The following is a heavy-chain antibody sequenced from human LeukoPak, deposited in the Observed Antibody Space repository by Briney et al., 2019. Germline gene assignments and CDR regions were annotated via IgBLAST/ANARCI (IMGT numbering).Heavy chain of an antibody. V-gene: IGHV4-30-4*01. D-gene: IGHD3-22*01. CDR2: IYYSGST. CDR3: AREETYYYDSSGRLFDP. J-gene: IGHJ5*02. CDR1: GGCISSGDYY. Sequence: NPSQTLSLTCTVSGGCISSGDYYWSWIRQPPGKGLEWIGCIYYSGSTYYNPSLKSRVTISVDTSKNQFSLKLSSVTAADTAVYYCAREETYYYDSSGRLFDPWGQGTLVTVSS.